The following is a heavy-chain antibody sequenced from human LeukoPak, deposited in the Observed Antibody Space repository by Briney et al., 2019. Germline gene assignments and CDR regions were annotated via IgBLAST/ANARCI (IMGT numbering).Heavy chain of an antibody. CDR1: SGSISSSSYY. Sequence: PSETLSLTCTVSSGSISSSSYYWGWIRQPPGKGLEWIGSIYYSGSAYYNPSLKSRVTISVDMSKNQFSLKLSSVTAADTAVYYCARDSPRCSSTSCYTSHDYWGQGTLVTVSS. D-gene: IGHD2-2*02. CDR2: IYYSGSA. V-gene: IGHV4-39*07. J-gene: IGHJ4*02. CDR3: ARDSPRCSSTSCYTSHDY.